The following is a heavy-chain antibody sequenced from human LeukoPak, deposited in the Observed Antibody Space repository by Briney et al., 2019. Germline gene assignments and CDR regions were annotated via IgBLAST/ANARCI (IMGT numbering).Heavy chain of an antibody. CDR2: IYGGGNT. CDR1: GLFASSNY. V-gene: IGHV3-53*01. D-gene: IGHD5-24*01. J-gene: IGHJ4*02. Sequence: GGSLILSCSFSGLFASSNYMAWVRQAPGKGLQWISFIYGGGNTLYADSVMGRFSISRDNSKTTLYLQMNSLRAEDTAVYYCATGGRSGMAFDFWGQGTLVTVSS. CDR3: ATGGRSGMAFDF.